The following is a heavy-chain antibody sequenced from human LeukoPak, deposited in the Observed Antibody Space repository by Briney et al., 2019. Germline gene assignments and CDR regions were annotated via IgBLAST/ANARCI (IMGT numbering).Heavy chain of an antibody. CDR1: RFTFTRHA. CDR2: NGLESVHT. CDR3: VRGDDIGKHPTRAYYFDI. V-gene: IGHV3-23*01. Sequence: GGSLRLSCAASRFTFTRHAMSWVRQAPGKGLEWVSTNGLESVHTLCADSVQGRFTVSRDNSRNTLDLQMDNLRVDDTAIYYCVRGDDIGKHPTRAYYFDIWGQGTLVSVSS. D-gene: IGHD3-10*01. J-gene: IGHJ4*02.